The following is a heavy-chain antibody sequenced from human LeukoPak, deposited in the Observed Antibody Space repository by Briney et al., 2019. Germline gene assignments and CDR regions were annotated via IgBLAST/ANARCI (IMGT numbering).Heavy chain of an antibody. Sequence: GGSLRLSCAASGFTFSSYEMNWVRQAPGKGLEWVSSISSSSSYIYYADSVKGRFTISRDNAKNSLYLQMNSLRAEDTAVYYCASRYYDYVWGSYRPLDYWGQGTLVTVSS. CDR2: ISSSSSYI. V-gene: IGHV3-21*01. J-gene: IGHJ4*02. CDR3: ASRYYDYVWGSYRPLDY. CDR1: GFTFSSYE. D-gene: IGHD3-16*02.